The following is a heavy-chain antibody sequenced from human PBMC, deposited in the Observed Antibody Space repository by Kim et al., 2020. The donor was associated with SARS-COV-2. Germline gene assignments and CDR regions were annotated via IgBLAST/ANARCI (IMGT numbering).Heavy chain of an antibody. J-gene: IGHJ4*02. CDR2: ISYDGSNK. Sequence: GGSLRLSCAASGFTFSSYGMHWVRQAPGKGLEWVAVISYDGSNKYYADSVKGRFTISRDNSKNTLYLQMNSLRAEDTAVYYCAKARPEWLLSFDYWGQGTLVTVSS. D-gene: IGHD3-3*01. CDR3: AKARPEWLLSFDY. CDR1: GFTFSSYG. V-gene: IGHV3-30*18.